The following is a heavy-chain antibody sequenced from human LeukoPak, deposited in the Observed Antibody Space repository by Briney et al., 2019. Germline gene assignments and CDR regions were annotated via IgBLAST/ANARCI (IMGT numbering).Heavy chain of an antibody. CDR2: INHSGST. CDR1: GGSFSDYY. CDR3: ARGKALRGLRYFEMLIYYFDY. V-gene: IGHV4-34*01. Sequence: ASETLSLTCAVYGGSFSDYYWTWIRQPPGKGLEWIGEINHSGSTNYNPSLKSRVTISVDTSKKQFFLRLSSVTAADTAVYYCARGKALRGLRYFEMLIYYFDYWGQGTPVTVSS. J-gene: IGHJ4*02. D-gene: IGHD3-9*01.